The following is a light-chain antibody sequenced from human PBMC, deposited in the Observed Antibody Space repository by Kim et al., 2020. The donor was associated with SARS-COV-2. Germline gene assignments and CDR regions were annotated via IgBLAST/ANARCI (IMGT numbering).Light chain of an antibody. J-gene: IGKJ2*01. CDR1: QSISNY. CDR3: QQSYSYFSEYT. Sequence: IQMTQSPSSLSASVGDRVTITCRASQSISNYLNWYQQRPGKAPKVLIYAASILQSGVPSRFSGSGSGTDFTLTISSLQPEDFATYYCQQSYSYFSEYTFGQGTKLEI. CDR2: AAS. V-gene: IGKV1-39*01.